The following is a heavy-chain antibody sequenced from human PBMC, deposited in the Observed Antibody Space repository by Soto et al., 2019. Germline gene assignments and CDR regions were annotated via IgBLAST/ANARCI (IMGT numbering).Heavy chain of an antibody. D-gene: IGHD4-17*01. J-gene: IGHJ4*02. Sequence: QVQLVESGGGVVQPGTSLRLSCAASGFTFSRYGMHWVRQAPGKGLEWVAIIWYDGSNKNYADSVKGRFTISRDNSKNTLYLQMNSLGAEDTAVYYCASVNGDYVFDYWGQGTLVTVSS. CDR1: GFTFSRYG. V-gene: IGHV3-33*01. CDR2: IWYDGSNK. CDR3: ASVNGDYVFDY.